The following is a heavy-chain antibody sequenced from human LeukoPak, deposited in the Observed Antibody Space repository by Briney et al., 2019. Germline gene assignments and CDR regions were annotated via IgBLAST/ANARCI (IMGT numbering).Heavy chain of an antibody. J-gene: IGHJ4*02. CDR3: AREVKNVLDY. CDR2: TYYTSKWFN. CDR1: WNSVSSNIAA. Sequence: SQTLSLTCAISWNSVSSNIAAWNWIRQSPSRGLEWLGRTYYTSKWFNDYALSVKSRITINPDTSKNQVSLQLNSVTPEDTALYYCAREVKNVLDYWGQGTLVTVSS. V-gene: IGHV6-1*01.